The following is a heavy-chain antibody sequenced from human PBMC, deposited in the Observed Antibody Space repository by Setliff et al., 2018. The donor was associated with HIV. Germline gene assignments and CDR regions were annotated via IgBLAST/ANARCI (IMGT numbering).Heavy chain of an antibody. Sequence: ASVKVSCKASGYTFTDYFMHWVRQAPGQGLEWMGWISPNNGDTNIPQTFQGRVTMTRDTSINTAYMEFSSLRSDDTAVYYCGRGSRITIFGVVKGTNWFDPWGQGTLVTVSS. CDR3: GRGSRITIFGVVKGTNWFDP. D-gene: IGHD3-3*01. CDR2: ISPNNGDT. J-gene: IGHJ5*02. V-gene: IGHV1-2*02. CDR1: GYTFTDYF.